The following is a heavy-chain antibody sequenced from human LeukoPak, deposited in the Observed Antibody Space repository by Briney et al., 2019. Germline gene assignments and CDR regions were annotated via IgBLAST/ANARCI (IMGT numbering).Heavy chain of an antibody. CDR3: ARYCGGDCYGMDV. CDR1: EFTFSSYW. D-gene: IGHD2-21*01. J-gene: IGHJ6*02. CDR2: IKQDGSEK. V-gene: IGHV3-7*01. Sequence: GGSLTLSCTASEFTFSSYWMSWVRQDPGKALEWVANIKQDGSEKDYGDAVKGRFTITRDNAKNSLYLQMNNLGAEDTAVYYCARYCGGDCYGMDVWGQGTTVTVSS.